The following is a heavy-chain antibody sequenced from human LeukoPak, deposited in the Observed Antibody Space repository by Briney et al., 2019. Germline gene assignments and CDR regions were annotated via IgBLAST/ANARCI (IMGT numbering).Heavy chain of an antibody. CDR3: ARDLSMTTVTKGWFDP. CDR2: ISAYNGNT. CDR1: GYTFTSYG. Sequence: ASVKDSCKASGYTFTSYGISWARQAPGQGLEWMGWISAYNGNTNYAQKLQGRVTMTTDTSTSTAYMELRSLRSDDTAVYYCARDLSMTTVTKGWFDPWGQGTLVTVSS. V-gene: IGHV1-18*01. D-gene: IGHD4-11*01. J-gene: IGHJ5*02.